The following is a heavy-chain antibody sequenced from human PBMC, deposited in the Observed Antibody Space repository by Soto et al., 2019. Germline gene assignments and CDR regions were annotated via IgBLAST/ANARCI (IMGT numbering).Heavy chain of an antibody. J-gene: IGHJ6*02. Sequence: EVPLVESGGGLVQPGGSLRLSCVDSGFTFSSYWMSWVRQAPVKGLEWVGNIKQDGSEENYADSVKGRFTISRDNAKNSMDLKMNSLRGEDTAVYYCARIAGSGRGWDVGGQGTTVGVSS. CDR1: GFTFSSYW. CDR3: ARIAGSGRGWDV. CDR2: IKQDGSEE. V-gene: IGHV3-7*01. D-gene: IGHD6-13*01.